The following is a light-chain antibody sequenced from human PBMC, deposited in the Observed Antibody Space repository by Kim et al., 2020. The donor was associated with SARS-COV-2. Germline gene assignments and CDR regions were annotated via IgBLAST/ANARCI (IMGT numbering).Light chain of an antibody. J-gene: IGLJ1*01. CDR1: WLDVGGYNY. CDR3: SSWASTTSYV. CDR2: DVH. Sequence: GQSITISCTASWLDVGGYNYVSWYQQHPGKPPKLMIYDVHDRPTGVSDRFSGSKAGNTACLTISGLQAEDEADYYCSSWASTTSYVFGNGTKVTVL. V-gene: IGLV2-14*03.